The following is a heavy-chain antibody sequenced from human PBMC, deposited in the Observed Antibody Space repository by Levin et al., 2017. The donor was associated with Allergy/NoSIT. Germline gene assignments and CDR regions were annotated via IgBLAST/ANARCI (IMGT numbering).Heavy chain of an antibody. CDR2: IIPMLGLA. Sequence: SVKVSCRASGGTFSKFPISWVRQAPGQGLEWMGRIIPMLGLANYTQKFQGRVTITADKSTSTAYMELSSLRSDDTAMYYCANIVDPRAFDIWGQGTMVTVSS. J-gene: IGHJ3*02. CDR1: GGTFSKFP. D-gene: IGHD1-26*01. V-gene: IGHV1-69*02. CDR3: ANIVDPRAFDI.